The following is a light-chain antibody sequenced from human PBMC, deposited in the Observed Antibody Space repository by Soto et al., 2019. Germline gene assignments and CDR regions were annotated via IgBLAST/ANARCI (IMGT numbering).Light chain of an antibody. J-gene: IGKJ3*01. Sequence: EILMTQSPSSLSASPGERVTITCRASQSISSYLNWYQQKPGKAPKLLIYDASSRASGIPSRFSGSGSGTDFTLTISSLQPEDFAIYYCQQRNNTPATFGHGTKVDIK. CDR1: QSISSY. CDR3: QQRNNTPAT. V-gene: IGKV1-39*01. CDR2: DAS.